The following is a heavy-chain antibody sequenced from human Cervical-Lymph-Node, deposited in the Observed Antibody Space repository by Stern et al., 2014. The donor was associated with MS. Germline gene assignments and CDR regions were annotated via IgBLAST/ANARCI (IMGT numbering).Heavy chain of an antibody. CDR2: NDWDGDK. V-gene: IGHV2-70*15. Sequence: QITLKESGPALVKPTQTLTLTCTFSGFSLTTSAMSVSWIRQPPGKALEWLARNDWDGDKYYSTSLRTRLTISKDTSSNQVVLILTDMDPVDTATYYCARMTGRGDYYYYSGLDVWGQGTTVTVSS. J-gene: IGHJ6*02. CDR1: GFSLTTSAMS. D-gene: IGHD3-10*01. CDR3: ARMTGRGDYYYYSGLDV.